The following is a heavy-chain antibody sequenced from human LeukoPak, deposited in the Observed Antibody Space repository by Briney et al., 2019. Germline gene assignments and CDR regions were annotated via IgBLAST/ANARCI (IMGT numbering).Heavy chain of an antibody. J-gene: IGHJ4*02. Sequence: GASLKISCKGSGYSFTSYWIGWVRQMPGKGLEWMGIIYPVDSDTSYNPSFQGQVTISADKSISTAYLQWSSLKASDTAMYYCARLYYYDSSGYYPFDYWGRGTLVTVSS. CDR3: ARLYYYDSSGYYPFDY. D-gene: IGHD3-22*01. CDR1: GYSFTSYW. V-gene: IGHV5-51*01. CDR2: IYPVDSDT.